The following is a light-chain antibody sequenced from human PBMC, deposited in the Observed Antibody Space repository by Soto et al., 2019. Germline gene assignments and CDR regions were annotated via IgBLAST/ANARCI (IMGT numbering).Light chain of an antibody. CDR3: QQRGNWPPIT. CDR2: DAS. Sequence: EIVLTQSPATLSLSPGERATLSCRASQSVSTFLAWFQQKPAQTPRLLIYDASNRATGIPARFSGSGSGTDFTLTISRLEPEDFAVYYCQQRGNWPPITFGQGTRLEIK. V-gene: IGKV3-11*01. CDR1: QSVSTF. J-gene: IGKJ5*01.